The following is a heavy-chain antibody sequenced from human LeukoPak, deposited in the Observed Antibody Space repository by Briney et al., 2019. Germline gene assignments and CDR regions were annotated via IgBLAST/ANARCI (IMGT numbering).Heavy chain of an antibody. D-gene: IGHD3-22*01. CDR3: AKYPITMIVVVITGYGMDV. J-gene: IGHJ6*02. V-gene: IGHV3-23*01. Sequence: PGGSLRLSCAASGFTFSSYAISWVRQAPGKGLEWVSSISGSGGSTYYADSVKGRFTISRDNSKNTLYLQMNSLRAEDTAVYYCAKYPITMIVVVITGYGMDVWGQGTTVTVSS. CDR1: GFTFSSYA. CDR2: ISGSGGST.